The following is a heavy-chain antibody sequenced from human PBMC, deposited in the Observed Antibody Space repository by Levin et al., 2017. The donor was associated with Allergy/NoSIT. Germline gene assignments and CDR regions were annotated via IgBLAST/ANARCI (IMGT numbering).Heavy chain of an antibody. Sequence: EASVKVSCNASGYTFTGYYMHWVRQAPGQRLEWMGWINPKTGGTNYAQKFLGRVTMTRDTSISTAYMELNRLTSDDTAVYYCARGRSGYSTAWFDPWGQGTLVTVSS. CDR3: ARGRSGYSTAWFDP. CDR1: GYTFTGYY. D-gene: IGHD6-13*01. CDR2: INPKTGGT. V-gene: IGHV1-2*02. J-gene: IGHJ5*02.